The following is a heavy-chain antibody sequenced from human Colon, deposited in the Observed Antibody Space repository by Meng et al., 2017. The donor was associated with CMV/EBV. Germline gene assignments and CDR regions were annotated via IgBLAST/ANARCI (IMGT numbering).Heavy chain of an antibody. CDR1: GFTFSRHW. J-gene: IGHJ6*02. CDR2: INEDGSDI. CDR3: ARGVYGMDV. V-gene: IGHV3-7*01. Sequence: GGSLRLSCAASGFTFSRHWMTWVRQGPGKGLEWVANINEDGSDIYYVDSVKGRFTISRDNAENSLYLQMNSLRAEDTAVYHCARGVYGMDVWGQGTTVTVSS.